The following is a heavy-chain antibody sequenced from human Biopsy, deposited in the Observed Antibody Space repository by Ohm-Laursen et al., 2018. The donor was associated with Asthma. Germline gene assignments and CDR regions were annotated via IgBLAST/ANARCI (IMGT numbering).Heavy chain of an antibody. Sequence: GSSVKVSCNASGGSFGNHAVGWVRQAPGQGLEWMGGIIPMFGTTKYAQKFQGRVTFTADKSTNTAYMELSSLSSEDTAVYYCARGYSGSDRIVYYYSGLEVWGQGTTVTVSS. CDR1: GGSFGNHA. CDR3: ARGYSGSDRIVYYYSGLEV. V-gene: IGHV1-69*06. J-gene: IGHJ6*02. CDR2: IIPMFGTT. D-gene: IGHD5-12*01.